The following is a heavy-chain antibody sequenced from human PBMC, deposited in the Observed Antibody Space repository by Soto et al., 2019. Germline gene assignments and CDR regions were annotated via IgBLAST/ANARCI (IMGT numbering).Heavy chain of an antibody. V-gene: IGHV4-30-2*01. CDR1: GGSISTGVYS. J-gene: IGHJ6*02. CDR3: ARGHYRYAMDV. CDR2: INHSGST. Sequence: SETLSLTCDVSGGSISTGVYSWNWIRQPPGKGLEWVGYINHSGSTYDNPSLKSRVTMSVNRSKNQFSLNLTSVTAADTAVYFCARGHYRYAMDVWGQGTTVTVS.